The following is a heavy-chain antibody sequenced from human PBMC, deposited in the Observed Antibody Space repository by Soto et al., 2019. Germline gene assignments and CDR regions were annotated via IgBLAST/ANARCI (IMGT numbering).Heavy chain of an antibody. Sequence: QVQLVQSGAEVKKPGSSVKVFCKASGGTFTNFAISWVRQAPGQGLEWMGGIIPVFGKAKYAQRFQGRVKFTADESTSTAYMEVNSLTSDDTAVYYCARGSPTTVTTWFDPWGQGTLVTVSS. J-gene: IGHJ5*02. V-gene: IGHV1-69*01. CDR2: IIPVFGKA. D-gene: IGHD4-17*01. CDR3: ARGSPTTVTTWFDP. CDR1: GGTFTNFA.